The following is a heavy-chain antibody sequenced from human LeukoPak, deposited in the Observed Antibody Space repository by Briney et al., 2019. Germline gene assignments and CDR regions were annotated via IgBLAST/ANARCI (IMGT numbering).Heavy chain of an antibody. Sequence: PGGSLRLSCAASGLTFSSYAMHWVRQAPGKGLEWVAVISYDGSNKYYADSVKGRFTISRDNSKNTLYLQMNSLRAEDTAVYYCARGYCSSTSCAARDNWFDPWGQGTLVTVSS. D-gene: IGHD2-2*01. J-gene: IGHJ5*02. CDR2: ISYDGSNK. CDR1: GLTFSSYA. V-gene: IGHV3-30*04. CDR3: ARGYCSSTSCAARDNWFDP.